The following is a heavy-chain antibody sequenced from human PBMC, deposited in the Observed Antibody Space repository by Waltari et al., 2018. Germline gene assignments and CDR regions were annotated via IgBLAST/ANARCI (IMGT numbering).Heavy chain of an antibody. Sequence: QVQLQESGPGLVKPSQTLSLTCTVSGGSISSGGYYWSWIRQHPGKGLEWIGYIYYSGSTYYNPSLKSRVTISVDTSKNQFSLKLSSVTAADTAVYYCARGATGYYDILTGYYSPRFFDYWGQGTLVTVSS. J-gene: IGHJ4*02. CDR3: ARGATGYYDILTGYYSPRFFDY. D-gene: IGHD3-9*01. V-gene: IGHV4-31*03. CDR1: GGSISSGGYY. CDR2: IYYSGST.